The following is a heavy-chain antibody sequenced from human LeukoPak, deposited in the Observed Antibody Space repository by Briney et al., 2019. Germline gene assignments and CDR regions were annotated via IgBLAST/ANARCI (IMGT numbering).Heavy chain of an antibody. Sequence: GSSVKVSCKSSGATFSSYAISWVRQAPGQGLEWVGRITPTLDLAFYAQKLQGRVTLTADRSTSTAYLELTGLRSDDTAVYYCARPGVAARPDEFGYWGQGTLVTVSS. CDR2: ITPTLDLA. CDR1: GATFSSYA. D-gene: IGHD6-6*01. V-gene: IGHV1-69*10. J-gene: IGHJ4*02. CDR3: ARPGVAARPDEFGY.